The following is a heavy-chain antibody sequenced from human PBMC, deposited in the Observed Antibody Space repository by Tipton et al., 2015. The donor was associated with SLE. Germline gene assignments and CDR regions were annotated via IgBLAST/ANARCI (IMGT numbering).Heavy chain of an antibody. Sequence: LRLSCVASGFTFSSYWMTWVRQPPGKGLEWIGSIYYTGTTTYYNSFLKSRVTMSVDTSKNQFSLRLTSVIAADTAVYYCARLHGYSYGLNWFDPWGQGTLISVSS. D-gene: IGHD5-18*01. CDR3: ARLHGYSYGLNWFDP. J-gene: IGHJ5*02. CDR2: IYYTGTTT. V-gene: IGHV4-28*01. CDR1: GFTFSSYW.